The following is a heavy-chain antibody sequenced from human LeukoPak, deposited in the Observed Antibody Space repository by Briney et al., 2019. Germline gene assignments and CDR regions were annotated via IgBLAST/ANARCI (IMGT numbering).Heavy chain of an antibody. CDR1: GFTFSSYA. D-gene: IGHD4/OR15-4a*01. J-gene: IGHJ4*02. V-gene: IGHV3-30*04. Sequence: GGSLRLSCAASGFTFSSYAMHWVRQAPGRGLEWVAVISYDGSNKYYADSVKGRFTISRDNSKNTLYLQMNSLRDEDTAVYYCVRRAGAYSHPYDYWGQGTLVTVSS. CDR2: ISYDGSNK. CDR3: VRRAGAYSHPYDY.